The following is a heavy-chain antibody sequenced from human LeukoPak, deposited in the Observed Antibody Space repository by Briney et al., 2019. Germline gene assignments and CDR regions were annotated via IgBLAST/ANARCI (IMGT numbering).Heavy chain of an antibody. CDR2: INHSGST. V-gene: IGHV4-34*01. Sequence: SETLSLTCAVYGGSFSGYYWSWIRQPPGKGLEWIGEINHSGSTNYNPSLKSRVTISVDTSKNQFSLKLSSVTAADTAVYYCATGRSSGQRSRPPDYWGQGTLVTVSS. J-gene: IGHJ4*02. CDR1: GGSFSGYY. D-gene: IGHD6-6*01. CDR3: ATGRSSGQRSRPPDY.